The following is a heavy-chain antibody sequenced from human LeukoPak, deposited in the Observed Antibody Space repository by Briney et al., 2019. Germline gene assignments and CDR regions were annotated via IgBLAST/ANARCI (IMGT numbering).Heavy chain of an antibody. Sequence: SETLSLTCAVYGGSFSGYYWSWIRQPPGKGLEWIGEINHSGSTNYNPSLKSRVTISVDTSKNQFSLKLSSVTAADTAVSYCARGLGISQTLDYWGQGTLVTVSS. V-gene: IGHV4-34*01. J-gene: IGHJ4*02. CDR1: GGSFSGYY. CDR2: INHSGST. D-gene: IGHD1-14*01. CDR3: ARGLGISQTLDY.